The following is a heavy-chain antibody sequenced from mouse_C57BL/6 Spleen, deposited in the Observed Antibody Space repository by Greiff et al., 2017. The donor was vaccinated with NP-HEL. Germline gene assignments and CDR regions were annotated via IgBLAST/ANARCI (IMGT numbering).Heavy chain of an antibody. D-gene: IGHD2-14*01. J-gene: IGHJ4*01. Sequence: QVQLKQPGAELVMPGASVKLSCKASGYTFTSYWMHWVKQRPGQGLEWIGEIDPSDSYTNYNQKFKGKSTLTVDKSSSTAYMQLSSLTSEDSAVYYCARGGYDGYYAMDYWGQGTSVTVSS. CDR1: GYTFTSYW. CDR3: ARGGYDGYYAMDY. V-gene: IGHV1-69*01. CDR2: IDPSDSYT.